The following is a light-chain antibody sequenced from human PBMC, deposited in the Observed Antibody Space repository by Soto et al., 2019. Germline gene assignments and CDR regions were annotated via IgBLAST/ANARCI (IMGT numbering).Light chain of an antibody. CDR2: GAS. J-gene: IGKJ3*01. V-gene: IGKV3-15*01. CDR1: QSVSSN. Sequence: EIVMTQSPATLSVSPGERATLSCRASQSVSSNLAWYQQKPGQAPRLLIYGASTRATGIPARFSGSGSGTEFTLTISSLQSEDFATYYCQQLNSFGPGTKVDIK. CDR3: QQLNS.